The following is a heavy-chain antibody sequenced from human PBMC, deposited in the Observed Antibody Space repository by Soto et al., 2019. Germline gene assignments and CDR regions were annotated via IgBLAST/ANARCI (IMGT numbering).Heavy chain of an antibody. CDR1: GFTFSSYA. Sequence: GGSLRLSCAASGFTFSSYAMHWVRQAPGKGLEWVAVISYDGSNKYYADSVKGRFTISRDNSKNTLYLQMNSLRAEDTAVYYCARDRITMVRGVMRYYYYGMDVWGQGTTVTVSS. CDR3: ARDRITMVRGVMRYYYYGMDV. J-gene: IGHJ6*02. D-gene: IGHD3-10*01. V-gene: IGHV3-30-3*01. CDR2: ISYDGSNK.